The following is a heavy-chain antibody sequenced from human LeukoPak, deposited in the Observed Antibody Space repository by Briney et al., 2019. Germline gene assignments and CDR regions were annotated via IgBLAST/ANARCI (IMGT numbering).Heavy chain of an antibody. CDR3: ASYDSSGYYSPY. CDR1: GGTFSXYA. D-gene: IGHD3-22*01. Sequence: VKVSCKASGGTFSXYAISWVRQAPGQGLEWMGRIIPILGIANYAQKFQGRVTITADKSTSTAYMELSSLRSEDTAVYYCASYDSSGYYSPYWGQGTLVTVSS. V-gene: IGHV1-69*04. J-gene: IGHJ4*02. CDR2: IIPILGIA.